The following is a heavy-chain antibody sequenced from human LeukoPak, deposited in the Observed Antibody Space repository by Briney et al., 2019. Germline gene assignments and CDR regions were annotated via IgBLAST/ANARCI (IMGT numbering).Heavy chain of an antibody. V-gene: IGHV3-15*01. D-gene: IGHD2-15*01. Sequence: GGSLRLSCTASGFTFGDYAMSWVRQAPGKGLEWVGRIKSKTDGGTTDYAAPVKGRFTISRDDSKNTLYLQMNSLKTEDTAVYYCTSEAATPDYYYGMNVWGQGTTVTVSS. J-gene: IGHJ6*02. CDR1: GFTFGDYA. CDR2: IKSKTDGGTT. CDR3: TSEAATPDYYYGMNV.